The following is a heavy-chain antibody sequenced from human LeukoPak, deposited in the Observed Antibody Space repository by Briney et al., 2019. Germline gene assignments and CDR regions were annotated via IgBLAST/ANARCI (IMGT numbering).Heavy chain of an antibody. CDR3: ARESRLSSHPDY. D-gene: IGHD3-16*01. V-gene: IGHV4-30-2*01. J-gene: IGHJ4*02. CDR2: IYHSGST. CDR1: GGSISSGGYY. Sequence: PSQTLSLTCTVSGGSISSGGYYWGWIRQPPGKGLEWIGYIYHSGSTYYNPSLKSRVTISVDRSKNQFSLKLSSVTAADTAVYYCARESRLSSHPDYWGQGTLVTVSS.